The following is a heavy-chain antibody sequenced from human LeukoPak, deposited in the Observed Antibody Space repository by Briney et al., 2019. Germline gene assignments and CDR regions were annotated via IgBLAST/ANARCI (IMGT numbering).Heavy chain of an antibody. Sequence: SETLSLTCTVSGASITSGAYYWTWIRQHPGEGLEWIGYSSYSGSAYYNPSLKSRVTISVDTSKNQFSLKLTSVTAADTAVYYCAREVILGYYYMDVWGKGTTVTVSS. CDR1: GASITSGAYY. J-gene: IGHJ6*03. CDR3: AREVILGYYYMDV. CDR2: SSYSGSA. D-gene: IGHD3-10*01. V-gene: IGHV4-31*03.